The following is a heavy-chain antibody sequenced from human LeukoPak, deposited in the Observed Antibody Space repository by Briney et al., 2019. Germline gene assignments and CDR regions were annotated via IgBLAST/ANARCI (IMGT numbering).Heavy chain of an antibody. CDR3: ARDLMRWLQSETFDY. CDR2: IKQDGSEK. V-gene: IGHV3-7*01. J-gene: IGHJ4*02. CDR1: GFTFSSYW. Sequence: GGSLRLSCAASGFTFSSYWMSWVRQAPGKGLEWVANIKQDGSEKYYVDSAKGRFTISRDNAKNSLYLQMNSLRAEDTAVYYCARDLMRWLQSETFDYWGQGTLVTVSS. D-gene: IGHD5-12*01.